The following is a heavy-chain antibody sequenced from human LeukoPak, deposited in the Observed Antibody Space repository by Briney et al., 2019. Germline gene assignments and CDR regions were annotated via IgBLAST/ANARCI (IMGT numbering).Heavy chain of an antibody. CDR1: GFNVGSKH. V-gene: IGHV3-53*01. CDR2: IYPGGDS. D-gene: IGHD4-17*01. Sequence: PGASLRLSCAASGFNVGSKHMNWVRQAPGKGLEWVSGIYPGGDSYYADSLKGRFIISRDISKNTVFLQMNSLRDEDTAVYHCATLNFGDDYWGQGALVTVSS. CDR3: ATLNFGDDY. J-gene: IGHJ4*02.